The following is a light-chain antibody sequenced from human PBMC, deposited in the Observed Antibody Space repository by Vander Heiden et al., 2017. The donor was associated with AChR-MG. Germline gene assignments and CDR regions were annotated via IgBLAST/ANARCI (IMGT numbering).Light chain of an antibody. CDR2: DAS. CDR3: QQRSNWPLIT. V-gene: IGKV3-11*01. CDR1: QSVSGH. J-gene: IGKJ5*01. Sequence: EIVLTQSPATLSLSPGERATLSCRASQSVSGHLAWYQQKPGQAPRLLICDASSRATGIPARFSGSGSGTDFTLTISSLEAEDFAVYYCQQRSNWPLITFGQGTRLEIK.